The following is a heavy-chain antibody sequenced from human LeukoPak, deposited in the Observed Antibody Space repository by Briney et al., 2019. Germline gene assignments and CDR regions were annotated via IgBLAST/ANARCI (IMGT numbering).Heavy chain of an antibody. CDR1: GFTFSSYE. CDR3: ARGKAPSFWYFDL. D-gene: IGHD3-10*01. J-gene: IGHJ2*01. Sequence: GGSLRLSCAASGFTFSSYEMNWVRQAPGKGLEWVSYISSSGGTIYYADSVKGRFTISRDNAKNSLYLQMNSLRAEDTAVYYCARGKAPSFWYFDLWGRGALVTVSS. V-gene: IGHV3-48*03. CDR2: ISSSGGTI.